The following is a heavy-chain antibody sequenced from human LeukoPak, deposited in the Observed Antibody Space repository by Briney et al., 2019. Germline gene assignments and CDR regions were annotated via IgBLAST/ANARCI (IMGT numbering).Heavy chain of an antibody. V-gene: IGHV3-48*01. CDR3: AKDPGYSSGWYTGFGDY. J-gene: IGHJ4*02. CDR1: GFSFSFYS. Sequence: GGSLRLSCAASGFSFSFYSMNWVRQAPGKGLEWVSYISSSSSTTYYADSVKGRFTISRDNSKNTLYLQMNSLRAEDTAVYYCAKDPGYSSGWYTGFGDYWGQGTLVTVSS. D-gene: IGHD6-19*01. CDR2: ISSSSSTT.